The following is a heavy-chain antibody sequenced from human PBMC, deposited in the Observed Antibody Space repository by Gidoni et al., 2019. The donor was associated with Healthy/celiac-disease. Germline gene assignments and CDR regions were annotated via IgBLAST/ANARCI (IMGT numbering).Heavy chain of an antibody. CDR1: GGSISSYY. V-gene: IGHV4-59*08. J-gene: IGHJ4*02. CDR2: IYYSGST. D-gene: IGHD5-18*01. Sequence: QVQLQESGPGLVKPSATLSLTCTASGGSISSYYWSWIRQPPGKGLEWIGYIYYSGSTNYNPSLKSRVTISVDTSKNQFSLKLSSVTAADTAVYYCARSPRIQLWLFDYWGQGTLVTVSS. CDR3: ARSPRIQLWLFDY.